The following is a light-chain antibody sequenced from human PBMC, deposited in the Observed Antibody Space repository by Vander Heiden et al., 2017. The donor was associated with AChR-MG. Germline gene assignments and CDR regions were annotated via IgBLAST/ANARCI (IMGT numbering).Light chain of an antibody. CDR3: QQRSNGPLT. CDR1: QSVSSY. Sequence: EILLTQSPATLSLSPGERATLSCRASQSVSSYLAWYQQKPGQAPRLLIYDASNRATGIPARFSGSGSGTDFTLTISSLEPEDFAVYYCQQRSNGPLTFGGGTKVEIK. V-gene: IGKV3-11*01. CDR2: DAS. J-gene: IGKJ4*01.